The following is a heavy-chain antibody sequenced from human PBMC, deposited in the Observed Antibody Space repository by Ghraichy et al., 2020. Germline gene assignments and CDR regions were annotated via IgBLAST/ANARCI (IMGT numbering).Heavy chain of an antibody. D-gene: IGHD3-10*01. CDR2: INPNSGGT. V-gene: IGHV1-2*02. CDR1: GYTFTGYY. Sequence: ASVKVSCRASGYTFTGYYMHWVRQAPGQGLEWMGWINPNSGGTNYAQKFQGRVTMTRDTSISTAYMELSRLRSDDTAVYYCARDMVRGVIPDYWGQGTLVTGSS. J-gene: IGHJ4*02. CDR3: ARDMVRGVIPDY.